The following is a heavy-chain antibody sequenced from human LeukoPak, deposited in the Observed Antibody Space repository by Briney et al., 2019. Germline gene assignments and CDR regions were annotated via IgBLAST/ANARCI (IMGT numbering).Heavy chain of an antibody. D-gene: IGHD1-1*01. CDR1: GFTFSSYA. CDR3: AKDGWVIRYNWNGRGYFDY. V-gene: IGHV3-23*01. J-gene: IGHJ4*02. Sequence: GGSLRLSCAASGFTFSSYAMSWVRQAPGKGLEWVSAISGSGGSTYYADSVKGRFTISRDNSKNTLYLQMNSLRAEDTAVYYCAKDGWVIRYNWNGRGYFDYWGQGTLVTVSS. CDR2: ISGSGGST.